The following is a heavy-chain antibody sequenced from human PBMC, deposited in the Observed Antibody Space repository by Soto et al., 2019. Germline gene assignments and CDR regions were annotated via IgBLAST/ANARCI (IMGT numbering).Heavy chain of an antibody. CDR2: TYYRSKWIS. CDR1: GGSIYTASVA. Sequence: SQTLSLTCAISGGSIYTASVAWNWIRQSPSRGLEWLGRTYYRSKWISDYAVSVKSRILINPDTPKNQFSLQLNSVTPEDTAVYYCARGRDSAFDFWGQGTMVTVSS. J-gene: IGHJ3*01. V-gene: IGHV6-1*01. D-gene: IGHD2-15*01. CDR3: ARGRDSAFDF.